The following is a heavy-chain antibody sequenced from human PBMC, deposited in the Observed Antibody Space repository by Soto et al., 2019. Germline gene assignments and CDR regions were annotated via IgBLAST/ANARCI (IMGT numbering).Heavy chain of an antibody. J-gene: IGHJ6*02. Sequence: ASVKVSCKASGYTFTSYYMHWVRQAPGQGLEWMGIINPSGGSTSYAQKFQGRVTMTRDTSTSTVYMELSSLRSEDTAVYYCASHYDILTGYEYYYYYGMDVWGQGTTVTVSS. V-gene: IGHV1-46*03. CDR2: INPSGGST. CDR1: GYTFTSYY. CDR3: ASHYDILTGYEYYYYYGMDV. D-gene: IGHD3-9*01.